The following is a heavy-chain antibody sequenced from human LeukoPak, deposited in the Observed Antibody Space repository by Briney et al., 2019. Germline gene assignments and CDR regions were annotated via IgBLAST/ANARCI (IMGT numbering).Heavy chain of an antibody. CDR1: GFTFSSYS. D-gene: IGHD3-10*01. CDR3: AGILWFGELLTAFDI. Sequence: GGSLRLSCAASGFTFSSYSMNWVRQAPGKGLEWVSYISSSSSTIYYADSVKGRFTISRDNAKNSLYLQMNSLRAEDTAVYYCAGILWFGELLTAFDIWGRGTMVTVSS. V-gene: IGHV3-48*01. CDR2: ISSSSSTI. J-gene: IGHJ3*02.